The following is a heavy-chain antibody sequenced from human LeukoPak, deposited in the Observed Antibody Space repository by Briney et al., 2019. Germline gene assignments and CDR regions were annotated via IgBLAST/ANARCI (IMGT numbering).Heavy chain of an antibody. J-gene: IGHJ4*02. CDR2: ISGSGGST. CDR1: GFTFSSYA. CDR3: AKGLDGYNSLCDY. V-gene: IGHV3-23*01. D-gene: IGHD5-24*01. Sequence: GGSLRLSCAASGFTFSSYAMSWVRQAPGKGLEWVSAISGSGGSTYYADSVKGRFTISRDNSKSTLYLQMNSLRAEDTAVYYCAKGLDGYNSLCDYWGQGTLVTVSS.